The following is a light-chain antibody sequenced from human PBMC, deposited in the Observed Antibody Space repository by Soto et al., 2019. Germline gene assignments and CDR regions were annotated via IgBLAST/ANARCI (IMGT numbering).Light chain of an antibody. CDR3: QQFNNYPRT. V-gene: IGKV1-17*01. Sequence: IQLTQSPSSLYASVGDRVTITCRASQAIRTALGWYQQKPGKVPKLLIYAASILQSGVPSRFSGSGSGTEFTLTISSLQPEDFATYYCQQFNNYPRTFGQGTKVDIK. CDR1: QAIRTA. J-gene: IGKJ2*01. CDR2: AAS.